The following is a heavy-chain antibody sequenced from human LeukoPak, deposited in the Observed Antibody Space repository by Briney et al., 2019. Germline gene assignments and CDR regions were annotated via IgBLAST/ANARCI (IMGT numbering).Heavy chain of an antibody. J-gene: IGHJ4*02. D-gene: IGHD3-22*01. CDR1: GYTFTSYG. V-gene: IGHV1-2*02. Sequence: ASVTVSCKASGYTFTSYGISWVRQAPGQGLEWMGWINPNSGGTNYAQKFQGRVTMTRDTSISTAYMELSRLRSDDTAVYYCARINSGYYSFDYWGQGTLVTVSS. CDR3: ARINSGYYSFDY. CDR2: INPNSGGT.